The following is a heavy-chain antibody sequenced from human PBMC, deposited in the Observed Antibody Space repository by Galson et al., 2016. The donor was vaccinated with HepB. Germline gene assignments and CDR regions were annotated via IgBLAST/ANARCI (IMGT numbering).Heavy chain of an antibody. CDR2: ISYDGGNE. Sequence: SLRLSCAASGFTFNSYAIHWVRQAPGEGLEWVATISYDGGNEFYADSVKGRFTMSRDNSRNTVYLQMNSLRAEDTAVYYCARDLVLTFHHYYFGMDVWGQGTTVTVTS. CDR1: GFTFNSYA. J-gene: IGHJ6*02. D-gene: IGHD3-9*01. V-gene: IGHV3-30-3*01. CDR3: ARDLVLTFHHYYFGMDV.